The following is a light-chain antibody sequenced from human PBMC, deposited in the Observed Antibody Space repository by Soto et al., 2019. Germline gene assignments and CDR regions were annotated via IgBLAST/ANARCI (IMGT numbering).Light chain of an antibody. CDR2: SNN. CDR3: AAWDDSLNGPV. V-gene: IGLV1-44*01. J-gene: IGLJ3*02. Sequence: QSVLTQSPSASGTPGQRVTISCSGSSSNIGSNSVNWYQQLPGTAPKLLIYSNNQRPSGVPDRFSGSKSGTSASLAISGFQSEDEADYYCAAWDDSLNGPVFGGGTKVTVL. CDR1: SSNIGSNS.